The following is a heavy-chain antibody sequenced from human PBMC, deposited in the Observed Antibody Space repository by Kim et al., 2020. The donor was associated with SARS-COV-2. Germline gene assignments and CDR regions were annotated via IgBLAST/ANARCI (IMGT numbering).Heavy chain of an antibody. Sequence: GGSLRLSCAASGFTFSSYAMSWVRQAPGKGLEWVSAISGSGGSTYYADSVKGRFTISRDNSKNTLYLQMNSLRAEDTAVYYCAKVGDYYDSSGYYWAGAFDIWGQGTMVTVSS. V-gene: IGHV3-23*01. D-gene: IGHD3-22*01. CDR1: GFTFSSYA. CDR2: ISGSGGST. CDR3: AKVGDYYDSSGYYWAGAFDI. J-gene: IGHJ3*02.